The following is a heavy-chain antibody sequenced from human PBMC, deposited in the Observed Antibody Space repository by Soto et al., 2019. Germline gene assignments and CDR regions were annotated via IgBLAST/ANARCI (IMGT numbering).Heavy chain of an antibody. J-gene: IGHJ4*02. CDR3: ARHGPIAAAGTVFDY. D-gene: IGHD6-13*01. CDR1: GGSISSYY. CDR2: IYYSGST. Sequence: SETLSLTCTVSGGSISSYYWSWIRLPPGKGLEWIGYIYYSGSTNYNPSLKSRVTISVDTSKNQFSLKLSSVTAADTAVYYCARHGPIAAAGTVFDYWGQGTLVTVSS. V-gene: IGHV4-59*08.